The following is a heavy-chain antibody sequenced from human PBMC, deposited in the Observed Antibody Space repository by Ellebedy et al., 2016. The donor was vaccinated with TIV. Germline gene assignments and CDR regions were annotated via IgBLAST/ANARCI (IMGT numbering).Heavy chain of an antibody. Sequence: GESLKISCAASGFTYSSYAMSWVRQAPGKGLEWVSAVSGSGGTTYYADSVKGRFTISRDNSKHTLYLQMNSLRAEDTAVYYCSKGQRVVTAPFDYWGHGTLVTVSS. CDR1: GFTYSSYA. D-gene: IGHD2-21*02. J-gene: IGHJ4*01. CDR2: VSGSGGTT. V-gene: IGHV3-23*01. CDR3: SKGQRVVTAPFDY.